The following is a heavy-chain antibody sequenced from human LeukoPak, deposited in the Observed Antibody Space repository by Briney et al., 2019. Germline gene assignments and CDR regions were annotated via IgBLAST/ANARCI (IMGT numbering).Heavy chain of an antibody. J-gene: IGHJ4*02. D-gene: IGHD2-21*01. CDR1: GFTFSSYA. CDR3: ARGSYGAVDY. Sequence: GGSLRLSCAASGFTFSSYAMHWVRQAPGKGLEWVAVISYDGSNKYYADSVKGRFTISRDNSKNTLYLQMNSLRAEDTAVYYCARGSYGAVDYWGQGTLDTVSS. CDR2: ISYDGSNK. V-gene: IGHV3-30-3*01.